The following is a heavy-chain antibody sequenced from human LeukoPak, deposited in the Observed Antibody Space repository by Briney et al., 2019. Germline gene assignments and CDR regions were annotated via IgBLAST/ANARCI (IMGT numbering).Heavy chain of an antibody. V-gene: IGHV3-23*01. CDR3: AKGPGGSYLNWFDP. CDR2: ISGSGGST. Sequence: GGSLRLSCAASGFTFSSYAMSWVRQAPGKGLEWVSAISGSGGSTYYADSVKGRFTISRDNSKNTLYLQLNSLRAEDTAVYYCAKGPGGSYLNWFDPWGQGTLVTVSS. J-gene: IGHJ5*02. CDR1: GFTFSSYA. D-gene: IGHD1-26*01.